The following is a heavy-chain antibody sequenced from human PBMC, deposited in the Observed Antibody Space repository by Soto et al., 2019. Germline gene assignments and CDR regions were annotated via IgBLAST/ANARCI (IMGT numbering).Heavy chain of an antibody. J-gene: IGHJ4*02. Sequence: PSETLSLTCAVSGGSISSSNWWSWVRQPPGKGLEWIGEIYHSGSTNYNPSLKSRVTISVDKSKNQFSLKLSSVTAADTAVYYCARVCLSTLWLQTSLYYFDYWGQGTLVTVSS. D-gene: IGHD5-18*01. V-gene: IGHV4-4*02. CDR2: IYHSGST. CDR1: GGSISSSNW. CDR3: ARVCLSTLWLQTSLYYFDY.